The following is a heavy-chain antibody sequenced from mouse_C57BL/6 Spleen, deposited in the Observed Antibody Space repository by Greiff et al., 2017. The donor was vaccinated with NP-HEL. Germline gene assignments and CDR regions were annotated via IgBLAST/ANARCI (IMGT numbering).Heavy chain of an antibody. CDR2: IYPGDGDT. CDR1: GYAFSSSW. Sequence: VKLQESGPELVKPGASVKISCKASGYAFSSSWMNWVKQRPGKGLEWIGRIYPGDGDTNYNGKFKGKATLTADKSSSTAYMQLSSLTSEDSAVYFCARSVGRGYFDVWGTGTTVTVSS. V-gene: IGHV1-82*01. D-gene: IGHD4-1*01. J-gene: IGHJ1*03. CDR3: ARSVGRGYFDV.